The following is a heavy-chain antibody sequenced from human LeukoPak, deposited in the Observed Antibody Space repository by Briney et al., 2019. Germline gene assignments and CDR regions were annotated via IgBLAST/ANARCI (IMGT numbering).Heavy chain of an antibody. CDR2: TYYRSKWYH. J-gene: IGHJ4*02. Sequence: SQTLSLTCVISGDSVSSKSAAWNWIRRSPSRGLEWLGRTYYRSKWYHEYAVSVKSRITINPDTSKNQFSLQLNSVTPEDTAIYYCAILRTASSFDFWGQGTLVTVSS. V-gene: IGHV6-1*01. D-gene: IGHD1-1*01. CDR1: GDSVSSKSAA. CDR3: AILRTASSFDF.